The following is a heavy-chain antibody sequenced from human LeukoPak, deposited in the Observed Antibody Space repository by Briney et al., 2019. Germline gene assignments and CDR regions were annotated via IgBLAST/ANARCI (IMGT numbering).Heavy chain of an antibody. Sequence: ASVKVSCKASGGTFSRYAISWVRQAPGQGLEWMGGIIPIFGTANYAQKFQGRVTMTRDTSTSTVYMELSSLRSEDTAVYYCARGMVQLLFDYWGQGTLVTVSS. V-gene: IGHV1-69*05. CDR3: ARGMVQLLFDY. J-gene: IGHJ4*02. CDR2: IIPIFGTA. CDR1: GGTFSRYA. D-gene: IGHD3-10*01.